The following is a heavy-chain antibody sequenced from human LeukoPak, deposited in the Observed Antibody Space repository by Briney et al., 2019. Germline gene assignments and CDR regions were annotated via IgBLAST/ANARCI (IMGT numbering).Heavy chain of an antibody. Sequence: GGSLRLSCAASGFTFSSYAMSWVRQAPGKGLEWVSAISGSGGSTYHADSVKGRFTISRDNSKNTLYLQMNSLGAEDTAVYYCAKPLLDYGDYDYWGQGTLVTVSS. V-gene: IGHV3-23*01. CDR3: AKPLLDYGDYDY. J-gene: IGHJ4*02. CDR2: ISGSGGST. CDR1: GFTFSSYA. D-gene: IGHD4-17*01.